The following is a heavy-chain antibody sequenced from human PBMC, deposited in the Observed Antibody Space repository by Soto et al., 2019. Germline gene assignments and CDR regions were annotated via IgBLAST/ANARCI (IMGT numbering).Heavy chain of an antibody. D-gene: IGHD3-22*01. CDR2: IYYSGST. J-gene: IGHJ4*02. V-gene: IGHV4-59*01. CDR1: GVSISSYY. CDR3: ARARGGYYDY. Sequence: SETLSLTCTVSGVSISSYYWSWIRQPPGKGLEWIGYIYYSGSTNYNPSLKSRVTISLDTSKNQFSLKLSSVTAADTAVYYCARARGGYYDYWGQGPLVTVSS.